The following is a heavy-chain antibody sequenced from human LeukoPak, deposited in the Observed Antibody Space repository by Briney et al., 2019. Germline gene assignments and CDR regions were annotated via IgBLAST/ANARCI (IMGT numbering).Heavy chain of an antibody. CDR1: GGSFSGYH. CDR3: ARGRHDITMVVVVMTSVSYYLDV. Sequence: PSETLSLTCAVYGGSFSGYHWTWIRQSPGKGLEWIGDINPSGSTYYNPSLKSRLTISVDTSKNQFSLKLRSVTAADTAVYYCARGRHDITMVVVVMTSVSYYLDVWGKGTTVTVS. J-gene: IGHJ6*03. CDR2: INPSGST. D-gene: IGHD3-22*01. V-gene: IGHV4-34*01.